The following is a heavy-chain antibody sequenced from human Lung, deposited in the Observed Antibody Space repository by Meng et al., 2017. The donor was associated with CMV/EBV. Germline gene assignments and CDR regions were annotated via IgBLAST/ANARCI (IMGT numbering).Heavy chain of an antibody. CDR3: ARGGMDIVVVPAPIDY. Sequence: SETXSLXXAVYGGSFSGYYWSWIRQPPGKGLEWIGEINHSGSTNYNPSLKSRVTISVDTSKNQFSLKLSSVTAADTAVYYCARGGMDIVVVPAPIDYWGQGXLVTVSS. CDR2: INHSGST. J-gene: IGHJ4*02. V-gene: IGHV4-34*01. CDR1: GGSFSGYY. D-gene: IGHD2-2*03.